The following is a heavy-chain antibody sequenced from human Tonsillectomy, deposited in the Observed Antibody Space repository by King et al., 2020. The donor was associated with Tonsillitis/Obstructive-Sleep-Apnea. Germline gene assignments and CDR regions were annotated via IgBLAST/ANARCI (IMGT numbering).Heavy chain of an antibody. CDR2: ITSNGDST. J-gene: IGHJ5*02. D-gene: IGHD3-16*01. CDR1: GFPFSTYH. CDR3: ARGGWFDP. Sequence: VQLVESGGGLVQPGGSLRLSCAASGFPFSTYHMHWVRQAPGKGLEYVSAITSNGDSTYYANSVKGRFTISRDNSQNTLYLQMGSLRAEDMAVYYCARGGWFDPWGQGTLVTVSA. V-gene: IGHV3-64*01.